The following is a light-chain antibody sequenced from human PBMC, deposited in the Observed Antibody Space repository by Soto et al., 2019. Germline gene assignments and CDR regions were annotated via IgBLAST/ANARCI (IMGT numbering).Light chain of an antibody. J-gene: IGKJ2*01. V-gene: IGKV3-20*01. Sequence: EIVVTQSPGTLSLSPGERATLSCRASQRVSSRYLAWYQQKPGQAPRLLMYAASSRATGIPDRFSGSGSGTDFTLTISRLEPEDFAVYYCQQYGSSPPYTFGQGTKLEIK. CDR3: QQYGSSPPYT. CDR1: QRVSSRY. CDR2: AAS.